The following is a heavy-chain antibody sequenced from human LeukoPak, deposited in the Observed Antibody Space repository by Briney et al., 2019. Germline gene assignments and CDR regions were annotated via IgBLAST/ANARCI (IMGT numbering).Heavy chain of an antibody. V-gene: IGHV3-33*01. CDR2: IWYDGSNK. D-gene: IGHD1-26*01. CDR3: ARGYLGRYRDPDAFDI. J-gene: IGHJ3*02. CDR1: GFTFSSYG. Sequence: GGSLRLSCAASGFTFSSYGMHWVRRAAGKGLEWVAVIWYDGSNKYYADSVKGRFTISRDNSKNTLYLQMNSLRAEDTAVYYCARGYLGRYRDPDAFDIWGQGTMVTVSS.